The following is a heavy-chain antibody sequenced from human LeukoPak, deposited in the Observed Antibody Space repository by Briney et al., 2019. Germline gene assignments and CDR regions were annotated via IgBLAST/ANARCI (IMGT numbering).Heavy chain of an antibody. CDR2: IIPIFGTA. D-gene: IGHD6-13*01. CDR1: GGTFSSYA. CDR3: AREWRIRTAAGRKNWFDP. V-gene: IGHV1-69*13. Sequence: SVKVSCKASGGTFSSYAISWVRQAPGQGLEWMGGIIPIFGTANYAQKFQGRVTITADESTSTAYMELSSLRSEDTAVYYCAREWRIRTAAGRKNWFDPWGQGTLSPSPQ. J-gene: IGHJ5*02.